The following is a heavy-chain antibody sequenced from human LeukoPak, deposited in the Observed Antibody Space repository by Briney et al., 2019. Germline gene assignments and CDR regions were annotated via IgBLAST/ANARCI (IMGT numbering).Heavy chain of an antibody. CDR2: LSGSGGGT. Sequence: GGSLRLSCAVSGITLSNYATSCGRHAPGEGLEWVSGLSGSGGGTNYADSVKGRFTISRDNRKNKLYLQMNSLRAADTEVYLCAKRGVVIRVIPVGFHKEAYYFESWGQEAVVTVFS. CDR1: GITLSNYA. J-gene: IGHJ4*02. V-gene: IGHV3-23*01. CDR3: AKRGVVIRVIPVGFHKEAYYFES. D-gene: IGHD3-22*01.